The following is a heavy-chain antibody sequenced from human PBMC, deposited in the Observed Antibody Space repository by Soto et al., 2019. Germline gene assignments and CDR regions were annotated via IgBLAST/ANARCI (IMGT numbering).Heavy chain of an antibody. J-gene: IGHJ4*01. D-gene: IGHD2-2*01. CDR3: ARANVNVVPAERRGWSEH. Sequence: SETLSLTCSVSGDSISSGDYYWSWILHPPGKGLEWIGYIYYSGSTYYNPSLRGRVTILVDTSKNHFSLKLSSVTAADTAVYYCARANVNVVPAERRGWSEHWGKGNLVDVSA. CDR1: GDSISSGDYY. CDR2: IYYSGST. V-gene: IGHV4-30-4*01.